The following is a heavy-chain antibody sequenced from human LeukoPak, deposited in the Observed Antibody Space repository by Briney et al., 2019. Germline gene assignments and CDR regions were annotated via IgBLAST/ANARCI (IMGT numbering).Heavy chain of an antibody. V-gene: IGHV4-59*08. CDR2: IYHSGNT. J-gene: IGHJ6*02. CDR1: GDSISSYY. Sequence: SETLSLTCTVSGDSISSYYWSWIRQPPGKGLEWIGYIYHSGNTNSNPSLKSRVTISVDTTKNQFSLKLSSVTAADTAVYYCARHSCTTSSCTGFYGMDVWGQGTSVTVSS. D-gene: IGHD2/OR15-2a*01. CDR3: ARHSCTTSSCTGFYGMDV.